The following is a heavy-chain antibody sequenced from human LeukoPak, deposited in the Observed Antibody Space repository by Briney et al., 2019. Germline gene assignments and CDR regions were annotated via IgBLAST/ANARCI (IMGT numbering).Heavy chain of an antibody. J-gene: IGHJ5*02. CDR3: ARVDDCSGGSCYSPSP. V-gene: IGHV3-9*01. Sequence: QAGGSLRLSCAASGFTFDDYAMHWVRQAPGKGLEWVSGIGWNSGSIGYADSVKGRFTISRDNAKNSLYLQTNSLRAEDTAVYYCARVDDCSGGSCYSPSPWGQGTLVTVSS. D-gene: IGHD2-15*01. CDR1: GFTFDDYA. CDR2: IGWNSGSI.